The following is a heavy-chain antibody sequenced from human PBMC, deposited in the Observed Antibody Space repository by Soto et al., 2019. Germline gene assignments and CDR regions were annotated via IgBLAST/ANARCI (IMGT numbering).Heavy chain of an antibody. V-gene: IGHV3-30-3*01. Sequence: GGSLRLSCAASGFTLSRYGMHWVRQAPGKGLEWVAVISYDGSNKYYADSVKGRFTISRDNSKNTLYLQMNSLRAEDTAVYYCARDGGWTWGGGDFDDAFDIWGQGTMVTVSS. J-gene: IGHJ3*02. D-gene: IGHD2-21*02. CDR1: GFTLSRYG. CDR2: ISYDGSNK. CDR3: ARDGGWTWGGGDFDDAFDI.